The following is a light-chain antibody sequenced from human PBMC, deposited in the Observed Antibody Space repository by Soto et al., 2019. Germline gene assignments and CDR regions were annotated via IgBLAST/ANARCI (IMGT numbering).Light chain of an antibody. CDR1: GIDVGAYNL. CDR2: EVN. V-gene: IGLV2-23*02. J-gene: IGLJ1*01. CDR3: CSYAGTVAYV. Sequence: QSALTLLASASAAPGQSITVTCPGNGIDVGAYNLVSWYQQHPGKAPKLIICEVNTRPSGISNRFSGSKSGDTASLTISGLQAEDEADYFCCSYAGTVAYVFGTGTKVTVL.